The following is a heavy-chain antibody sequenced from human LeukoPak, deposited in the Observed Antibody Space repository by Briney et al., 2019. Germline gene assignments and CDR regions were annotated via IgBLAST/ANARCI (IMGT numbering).Heavy chain of an antibody. D-gene: IGHD3-9*01. CDR3: TTPTDSDVLRYFDWLLPFDY. J-gene: IGHJ4*02. CDR2: IKSKTDGGTT. V-gene: IGHV3-15*07. Sequence: GGSLRLSCAASGFTFSNAWMNSVRQAPGKGLEWVGRIKSKTDGGTTDYAAPVKGRFTISRDDSKNTLYLQMNSLKTEDTAVYYCTTPTDSDVLRYFDWLLPFDYWGQGTLVTVSS. CDR1: GFTFSNAW.